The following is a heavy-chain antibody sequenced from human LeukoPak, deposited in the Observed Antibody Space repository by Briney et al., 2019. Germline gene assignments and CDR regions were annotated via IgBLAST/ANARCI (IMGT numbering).Heavy chain of an antibody. CDR3: AKASRVSTTDAVL. CDR1: GFIFSSYA. V-gene: IGHV3-23*01. CDR2: LRGNDDT. D-gene: IGHD1-14*01. Sequence: GGSLTLSRAASGFIFSSYAMSWVREPPARGREWVSSLRGNDDTFYADAVKGRFPLSRDESRNTVYLHLNELRVEDTAVYYCAKASRVSTTDAVLWGQGTVVTVSS. J-gene: IGHJ4*02.